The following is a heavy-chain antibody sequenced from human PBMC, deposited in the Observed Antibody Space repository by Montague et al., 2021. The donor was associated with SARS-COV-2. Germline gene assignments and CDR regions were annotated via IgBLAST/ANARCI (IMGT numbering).Heavy chain of an antibody. V-gene: IGHV3-66*01. Sequence: SLRLSCAAPGFTVSSNYMSWVRQAPGKGLEWVSVIYSGGSTYYADSVKGRFTISRDNSKNTLYLQMNSLRAEDTAVYYCARDQRSWSFEAWRPTGYYYGMDVWGQGTTVTVSS. D-gene: IGHD6-13*01. CDR1: GFTVSSNY. CDR2: IYSGGST. J-gene: IGHJ6*02. CDR3: ARDQRSWSFEAWRPTGYYYGMDV.